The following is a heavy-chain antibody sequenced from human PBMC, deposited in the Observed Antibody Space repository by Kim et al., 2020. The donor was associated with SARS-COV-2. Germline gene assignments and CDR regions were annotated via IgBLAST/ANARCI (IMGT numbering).Heavy chain of an antibody. V-gene: IGHV3-21*01. CDR2: ISSSSSYI. CDR1: GFTFSRYT. CDR3: FRDYRGDVVAKNYRKYFFDF. J-gene: IGHJ4*02. D-gene: IGHD5-12*01. Sequence: GGSLRLSCAASGFTFSRYTMNWVRQAPGKVPECVSSISSSSSYIYYADSVSGRSSISRDNAKNSLFLQMSRMRADDTAVYYCFRDYRGDVVAKNYRKYFFDFACEGGLVTGSS.